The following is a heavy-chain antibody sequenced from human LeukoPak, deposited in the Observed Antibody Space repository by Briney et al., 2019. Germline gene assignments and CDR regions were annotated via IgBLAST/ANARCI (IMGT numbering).Heavy chain of an antibody. D-gene: IGHD2-2*01. Sequence: PGGSLRLSCAASGFTFSSYGMHWVRQAPGKGLEWVAFIRYDGRNKDYADSVKGRFTISRDNSKNTLYLQMNSLRAEDTAVYYCARRYCTSTSCSYFDYWGQGTLVTVSS. CDR2: IRYDGRNK. V-gene: IGHV3-30*02. CDR1: GFTFSSYG. CDR3: ARRYCTSTSCSYFDY. J-gene: IGHJ4*02.